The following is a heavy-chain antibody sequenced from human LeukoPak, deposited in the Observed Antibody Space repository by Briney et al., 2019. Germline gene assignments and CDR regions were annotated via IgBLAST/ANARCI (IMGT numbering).Heavy chain of an antibody. CDR3: ARERLDTIVHSGAFDI. CDR1: GFTFCTYG. Sequence: GRSLRLSCAASGFTFCTYGMHWVRQTPGKGLEWVAVISYDGRHKYYEDSVKGRFTISRDNSKNTLYLQMDSLRAEDTAVYFCARERLDTIVHSGAFDIWGQGTMVTVSS. D-gene: IGHD3-10*01. CDR2: ISYDGRHK. J-gene: IGHJ3*02. V-gene: IGHV3-30*03.